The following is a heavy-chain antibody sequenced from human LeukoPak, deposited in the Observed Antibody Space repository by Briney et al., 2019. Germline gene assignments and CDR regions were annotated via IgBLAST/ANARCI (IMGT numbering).Heavy chain of an antibody. Sequence: ETLSLTCAIYGGSFSGYYWSWIRQPPGKGLEWVANIKQDGSEKYYVDSVKGRFTISRDNAKNSLYLQMNSLRAEDTTVYYCAKVITTTVTTTYYFDYWGQGTLVTVSS. V-gene: IGHV3-7*01. CDR3: AKVITTTVTTTYYFDY. CDR1: GGSFSGYY. CDR2: IKQDGSEK. D-gene: IGHD4-17*01. J-gene: IGHJ4*02.